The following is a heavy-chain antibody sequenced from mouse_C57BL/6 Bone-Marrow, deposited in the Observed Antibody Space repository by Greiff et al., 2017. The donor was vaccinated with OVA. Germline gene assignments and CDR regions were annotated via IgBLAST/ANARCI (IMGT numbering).Heavy chain of an antibody. CDR1: GYTFTDYY. CDR3: ARCDYDRGDY. V-gene: IGHV1-26*01. J-gene: IGHJ2*01. D-gene: IGHD2-4*01. Sequence: EVQLQQSGPELVKPGASVKISCKASGYTFTDYYMNWVKQSPGKSLEWIGDINPNNGGTSYNQKFKGKATLTVDKSSSTAYMELRSLTSEDSAVYYCARCDYDRGDYWGQGTTLTVSS. CDR2: INPNNGGT.